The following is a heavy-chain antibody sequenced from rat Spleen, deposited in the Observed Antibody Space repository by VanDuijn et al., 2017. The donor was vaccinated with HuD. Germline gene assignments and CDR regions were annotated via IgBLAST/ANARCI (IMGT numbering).Heavy chain of an antibody. CDR3: TTVVLDA. V-gene: IGHV5-27*01. CDR1: GFTFSNYD. CDR2: ISTSGGST. Sequence: EVQLVESGGGLVQPGGSLKLSCAASGFTFSNYDMAWVRQAPTKGLEWVASISTSGGSTYYRDSVKGRFTVSRDNAKSTLYLQMDSLRSEDTATYYCTTVVLDAWGQGASVTVSS. J-gene: IGHJ4*01.